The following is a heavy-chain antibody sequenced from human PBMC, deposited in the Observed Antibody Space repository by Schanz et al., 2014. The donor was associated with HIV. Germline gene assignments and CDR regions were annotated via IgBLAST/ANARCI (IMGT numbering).Heavy chain of an antibody. CDR1: GISLTNNA. J-gene: IGHJ4*02. V-gene: IGHV3-23*04. CDR3: AKSLPIETATITYFDY. D-gene: IGHD1-20*01. Sequence: EVQLVESGGGLVQPGRSLRLSCAASGISLTNNAMTWVRQAPGKGLEWVSDIRAAGDTYYGDSVKGRITISRDNSKNTMYLHMNNLRAEDTAVYYCAKSLPIETATITYFDYWGQGTLVTVSS. CDR2: IRAAGDT.